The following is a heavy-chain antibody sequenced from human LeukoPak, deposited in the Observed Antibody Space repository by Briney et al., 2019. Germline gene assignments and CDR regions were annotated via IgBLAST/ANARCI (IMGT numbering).Heavy chain of an antibody. CDR2: IIPIFGTA. J-gene: IGHJ5*02. V-gene: IGHV1-69*13. Sequence: SVKVSCKASGGTFSSYAISWVRQAPGQGLEWMGGIIPIFGTANYAQKFQGRVTVTADEYTRTAYMKLSSRRAEDTAVYYCAHQSYYYGSGSYWFDPWGQGTLVTVSS. D-gene: IGHD3-10*01. CDR1: GGTFSSYA. CDR3: AHQSYYYGSGSYWFDP.